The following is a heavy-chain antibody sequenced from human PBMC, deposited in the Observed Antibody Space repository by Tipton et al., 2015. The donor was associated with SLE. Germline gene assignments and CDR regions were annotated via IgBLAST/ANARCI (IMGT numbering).Heavy chain of an antibody. Sequence: SLRLSCATSGFTFSSYEMIWVRQAPGKGLEWVSSITSGSAIYYADSVKDRFTISRDNAKNSLYLQMDSLRAEDTAVYYCVRVGAYWSFDDWGQGTLVSVSS. J-gene: IGHJ4*02. CDR2: ITSGSAI. CDR1: GFTFSSYE. V-gene: IGHV3-48*03. CDR3: VRVGAYWSFDD. D-gene: IGHD2-8*02.